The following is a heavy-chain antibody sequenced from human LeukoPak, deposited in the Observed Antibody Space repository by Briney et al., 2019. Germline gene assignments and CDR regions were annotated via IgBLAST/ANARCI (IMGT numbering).Heavy chain of an antibody. CDR3: AREAGSGWFYYYYGMDV. CDR1: GYTFTSYD. CDR2: MNPNSGNT. D-gene: IGHD6-19*01. Sequence: ASVKVSCKASGYTFTSYDINWVRQATGQGLEWMGWMNPNSGNTGYAQKFQGRVTMTRNTSISTAYMELSSLRSEDTAVYYCAREAGSGWFYYYYGMDVWGQGTTVTVSS. V-gene: IGHV1-8*01. J-gene: IGHJ6*02.